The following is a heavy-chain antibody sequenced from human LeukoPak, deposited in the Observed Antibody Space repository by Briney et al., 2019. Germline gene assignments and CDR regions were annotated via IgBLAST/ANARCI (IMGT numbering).Heavy chain of an antibody. V-gene: IGHV3-48*01. J-gene: IGHJ5*02. Sequence: GGSLRLSCAASGFTFSSYSMNWVRQAPGKGLEWVSYISSSSSTIYYADSVKGQFTISRDNAKNSLYLQMNSLRAEDTAVYYCARDSPYSSSWVNWFDPWGQGTLVTVSS. CDR1: GFTFSSYS. D-gene: IGHD6-13*01. CDR2: ISSSSSTI. CDR3: ARDSPYSSSWVNWFDP.